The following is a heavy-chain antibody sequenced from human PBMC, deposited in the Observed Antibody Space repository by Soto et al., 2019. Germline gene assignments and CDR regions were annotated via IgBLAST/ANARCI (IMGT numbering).Heavy chain of an antibody. Sequence: SGPTLVNPTETLTLTCTVSGFSLSNARMGVSWIRQPPGKALEWLAHIFSNDEKSYSTSLKSRLTISKDTSKSQVVLTMTNMDPVDTATYYCARMCCGGDGDSGHHENWFDPWGQGTLVTVSS. CDR2: IFSNDEK. D-gene: IGHD2-21*02. CDR3: ARMCCGGDGDSGHHENWFDP. V-gene: IGHV2-26*01. CDR1: GFSLSNARMG. J-gene: IGHJ5*02.